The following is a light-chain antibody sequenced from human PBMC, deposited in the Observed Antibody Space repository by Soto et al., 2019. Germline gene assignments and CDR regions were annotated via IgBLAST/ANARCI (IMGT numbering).Light chain of an antibody. Sequence: QSALTQPRSVSGSPGQSVTISCTGTNSDVGGYKYVSWYQQYPGKAPKLMIYDVSKRPSGVPDRFSGSKSVNTASLTISGLQAEDEADYFCCSYAGSSSYVFGTGTKVTVL. CDR1: NSDVGGYKY. J-gene: IGLJ1*01. CDR3: CSYAGSSSYV. CDR2: DVS. V-gene: IGLV2-11*01.